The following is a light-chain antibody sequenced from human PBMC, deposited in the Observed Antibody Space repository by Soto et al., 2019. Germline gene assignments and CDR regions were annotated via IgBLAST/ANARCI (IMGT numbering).Light chain of an antibody. Sequence: DIQMTQSPSSLSASVGDRVTITCRASQGISNYLAWYQQQPGKVPRLLIYAASTLQSGVPSRFSGSGSGTDFTLTISTLQPEDVATYYCQRYNSAPRTFGQGTKVEIK. CDR1: QGISNY. V-gene: IGKV1-27*01. CDR2: AAS. CDR3: QRYNSAPRT. J-gene: IGKJ1*01.